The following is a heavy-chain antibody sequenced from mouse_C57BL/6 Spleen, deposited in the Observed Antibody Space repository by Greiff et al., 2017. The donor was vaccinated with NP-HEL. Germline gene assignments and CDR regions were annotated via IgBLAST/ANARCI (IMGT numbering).Heavy chain of an antibody. V-gene: IGHV1-52*01. CDR2: IDPSDSET. Sequence: QVQLQQPGAELVRPGSSVKLSCKASGYTFTSYWMHWVKQRPIQGLEWIGNIDPSDSETHYNQKFKDKATLTVDKSSSTAYMQLSSLTSEDSAVYYCAREGNGSSLSYWYFDVWGTGTTVTVSS. CDR3: AREGNGSSLSYWYFDV. CDR1: GYTFTSYW. J-gene: IGHJ1*03. D-gene: IGHD1-1*01.